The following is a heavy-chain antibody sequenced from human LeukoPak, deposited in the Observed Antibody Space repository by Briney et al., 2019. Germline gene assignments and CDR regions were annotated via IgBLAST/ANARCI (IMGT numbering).Heavy chain of an antibody. J-gene: IGHJ4*02. Sequence: SETLSLTCTVSGGSISNYYWTWIRQPPGKGLEWIGYIYYSGATYYNPSRKSRVTISVDTSKNQFSLKLTSVPAADTAVYYCASLRGGPHPPFDYWGQGTLVTVSS. CDR1: GGSISNYY. CDR2: IYYSGAT. V-gene: IGHV4-59*08. D-gene: IGHD3-16*01. CDR3: ASLRGGPHPPFDY.